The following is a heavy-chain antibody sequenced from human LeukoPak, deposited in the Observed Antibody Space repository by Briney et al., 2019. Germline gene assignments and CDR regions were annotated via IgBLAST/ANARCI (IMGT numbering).Heavy chain of an antibody. D-gene: IGHD6-13*01. V-gene: IGHV4-34*01. CDR2: INHSGST. J-gene: IGHJ4*02. Sequence: KPSETLSLTCAVYGGSFSGYYWSWIRQPPGKGLEWIGEINHSGSTNYNPSLKSRVTISVDTSKNQFSLKLSSVTAADTAVYYCARTGIAAAALDYWGQGTLVTVSS. CDR3: ARTGIAAAALDY. CDR1: GGSFSGYY.